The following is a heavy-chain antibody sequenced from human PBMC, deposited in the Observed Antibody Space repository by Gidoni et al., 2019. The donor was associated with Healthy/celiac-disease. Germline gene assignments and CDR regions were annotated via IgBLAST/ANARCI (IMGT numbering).Heavy chain of an antibody. V-gene: IGHV3-30-3*01. CDR3: ASPITLSGSYDVNWFDP. CDR1: GFTFSSYA. J-gene: IGHJ5*02. D-gene: IGHD1-26*01. CDR2: ISYDGSNK. Sequence: QVQLVESGGGVVQPGRSLRLSCAASGFTFSSYAMHWVRQAPGKGLEWVAVISYDGSNKYYADSVKGRFTISRDNSKNTLYLQMNSLRAEDTAVYYCASPITLSGSYDVNWFDPWGQGTLVTVSS.